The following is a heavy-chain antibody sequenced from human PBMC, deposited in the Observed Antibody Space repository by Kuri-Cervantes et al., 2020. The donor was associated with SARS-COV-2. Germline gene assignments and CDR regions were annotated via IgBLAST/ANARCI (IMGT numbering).Heavy chain of an antibody. J-gene: IGHJ4*02. CDR3: AGLVRQYSSSSSPDY. CDR2: IYYSGST. V-gene: IGHV4-39*01. Sequence: GSLRLSCSVSGDSIRSTSYYWGWIRQPPGKGLEWIGNIYYSGSTYYSPSLKSRVTISVDMSKNQFSLNLNSVAAADTAVYYCAGLVRQYSSSSSPDYWGQGTLVTVSS. D-gene: IGHD6-6*01. CDR1: GDSIRSTSYY.